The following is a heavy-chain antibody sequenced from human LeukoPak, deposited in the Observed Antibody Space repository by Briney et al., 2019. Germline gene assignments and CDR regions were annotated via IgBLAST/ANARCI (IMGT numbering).Heavy chain of an antibody. CDR3: ARDFRWGIYAFDI. CDR1: GGSISSYY. Sequence: SETLSLTCTVSGGSISSYYWSWIRQPPGKGLEWIGYIYYSGSTNYNPSLKSRVTISVDKSKNQFSLKLSSVTAADTAVYYCARDFRWGIYAFDIWGQGTMVTVSS. D-gene: IGHD4-23*01. CDR2: IYYSGST. J-gene: IGHJ3*02. V-gene: IGHV4-59*12.